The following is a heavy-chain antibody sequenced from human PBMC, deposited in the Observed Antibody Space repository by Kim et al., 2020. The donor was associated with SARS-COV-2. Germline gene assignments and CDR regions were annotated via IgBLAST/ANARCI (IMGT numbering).Heavy chain of an antibody. CDR2: ISSSGSTI. V-gene: IGHV3-48*03. J-gene: IGHJ5*02. Sequence: GGSLRLSCAASGFTFSSYEMNWVRQAPGKGLEWVSYISSSGSTIYYAYSVKGLFTISRDNAKNSLYLQMNRLRAETTAVYYWARTYDFWSGYEWFGPWG. CDR3: ARTYDFWSGYEWFGP. D-gene: IGHD3-3*01. CDR1: GFTFSSYE.